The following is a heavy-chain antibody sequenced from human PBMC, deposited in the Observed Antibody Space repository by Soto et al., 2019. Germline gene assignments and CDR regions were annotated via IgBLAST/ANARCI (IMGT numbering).Heavy chain of an antibody. CDR2: IFPRVTT. D-gene: IGHD3-10*01. Sequence: PSETLSLTSTVSNGSISSHYWSWIRQPPGKRLEWTGYIFPRVTTNYNPSLESRVTISVDMSQNQFSLSLTSVTAVDTAVYYCAKDLSRVLWPPGNFQHWGQGTLVTVSS. V-gene: IGHV4-59*11. J-gene: IGHJ1*01. CDR3: AKDLSRVLWPPGNFQH. CDR1: NGSISSHY.